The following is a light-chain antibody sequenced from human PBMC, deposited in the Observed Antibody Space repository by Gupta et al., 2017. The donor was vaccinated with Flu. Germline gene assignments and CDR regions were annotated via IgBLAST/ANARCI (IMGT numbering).Light chain of an antibody. CDR2: EVS. V-gene: IGLV2-14*01. Sequence: SALTQPASVSGSPGQSITISCPGTSSDVGGYNYVSWYQQHPGKAPKLMIYEVSNRPSGVSNRFSGSKSGNTASLTISGLQAEDEADYYCSSYTSSSPGVFGGGTKLTVL. CDR3: SSYTSSSPGV. CDR1: SSDVGGYNY. J-gene: IGLJ3*02.